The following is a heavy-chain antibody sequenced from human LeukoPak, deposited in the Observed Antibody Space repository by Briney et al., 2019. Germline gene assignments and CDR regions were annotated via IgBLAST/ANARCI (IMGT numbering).Heavy chain of an antibody. J-gene: IGHJ3*02. V-gene: IGHV3-21*01. Sequence: PGGSLRLSCAASGFTFSSYSMNWVRQAPGKGLEWVSSISSSSSYIYYADSVKGRFTISGDNAKNSLYLQMNSLRAEDTAVYYCASKGSSWSYAFDIWGQGTMVTVSS. D-gene: IGHD6-13*01. CDR1: GFTFSSYS. CDR2: ISSSSSYI. CDR3: ASKGSSWSYAFDI.